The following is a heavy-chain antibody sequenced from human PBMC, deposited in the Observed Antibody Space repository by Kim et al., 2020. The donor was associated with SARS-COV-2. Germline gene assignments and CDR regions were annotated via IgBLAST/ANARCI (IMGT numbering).Heavy chain of an antibody. CDR2: IYYSGST. Sequence: SETLSLTCTVSGGSISSYYWSWIRQPPGKGLEWIGYIYYSGSTNYNPSLKSRVTISVDTYKNQFSLKLSSVTAAETAVYYCARGGWGGSSGYYYVDWGQGTXVT. CDR3: ARGGWGGSSGYYYVD. D-gene: IGHD3-22*01. CDR1: GGSISSYY. V-gene: IGHV4-59*01. J-gene: IGHJ4*02.